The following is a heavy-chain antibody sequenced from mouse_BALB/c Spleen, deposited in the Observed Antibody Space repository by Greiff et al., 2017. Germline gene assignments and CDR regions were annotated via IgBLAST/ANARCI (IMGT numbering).Heavy chain of an antibody. V-gene: IGHV1S41*01. CDR2: IAPGSGST. J-gene: IGHJ4*01. D-gene: IGHD2-4*01. Sequence: DLVKPGASVKLSCKASGYTFTSYWINWIKQRPGQGLEWIGRIAPGSGSTYYNEMFKGKATLTVDTSSSTAYIQLSSLSSEDSAVYFCARWDYDEDIPMDYWGQGTSVTVSS. CDR3: ARWDYDEDIPMDY. CDR1: GYTFTSYW.